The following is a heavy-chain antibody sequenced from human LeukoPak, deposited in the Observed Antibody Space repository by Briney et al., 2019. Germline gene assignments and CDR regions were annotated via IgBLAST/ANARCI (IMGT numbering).Heavy chain of an antibody. CDR1: GGSISDYY. J-gene: IGHJ5*02. Sequence: PSETLSLTCTVSGGSISDYYWSWIRQPAGKGLEWIGRIHISGSINYNPSLKSRVTMSVDTSKNQFSLKLSSVTAAGTAVYYCARAKDYGGSNLFDPWGQGTLVTVSS. D-gene: IGHD4-23*01. CDR2: IHISGSI. CDR3: ARAKDYGGSNLFDP. V-gene: IGHV4-4*07.